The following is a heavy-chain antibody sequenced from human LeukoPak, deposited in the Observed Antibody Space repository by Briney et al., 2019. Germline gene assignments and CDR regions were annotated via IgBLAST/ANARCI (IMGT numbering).Heavy chain of an antibody. D-gene: IGHD2-2*01. Sequence: ASVKVSCKASGYTFTRYGISGVRQAPGQGLEWMGWISAYNGNTNYAQKLQGRVTMTTDTSTSTAYMELRSLRSDDTAVYYCARVPTIVVVPADGNWFDPWGQGTLVTVSS. CDR1: GYTFTRYG. J-gene: IGHJ5*02. CDR3: ARVPTIVVVPADGNWFDP. V-gene: IGHV1-18*01. CDR2: ISAYNGNT.